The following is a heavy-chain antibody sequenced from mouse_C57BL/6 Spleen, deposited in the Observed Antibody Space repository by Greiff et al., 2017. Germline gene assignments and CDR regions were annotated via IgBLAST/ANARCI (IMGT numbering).Heavy chain of an antibody. V-gene: IGHV1-61*01. J-gene: IGHJ4*01. D-gene: IGHD1-1*01. CDR1: GYTFTSYW. CDR3: TRPTVVADYAMAY. CDR2: IYPSDSET. Sequence: QVQLQQPGAELVRPGSSVKLSCKASGYTFTSYWMDWVKQRPGQGLEWIGNIYPSDSETHYNQKFKDKATLTVDKSSSTAYMQLSSLTSEDSAVYYCTRPTVVADYAMAYWGQGTSVTVSS.